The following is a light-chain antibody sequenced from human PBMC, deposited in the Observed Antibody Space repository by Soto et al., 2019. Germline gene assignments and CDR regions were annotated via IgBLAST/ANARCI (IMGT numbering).Light chain of an antibody. CDR2: DVS. CDR3: SSYTTSSTYV. V-gene: IGLV2-14*01. Sequence: SVLTQPASVSGSPGQSITISCTGTISDVGGYDYVSWYQQHPGKAPKLMIYDVSNRPSGVSNRFSGSKSGNTASLTISGLHADDEADYYCSSYTTSSTYVFGTGTKVTVL. CDR1: ISDVGGYDY. J-gene: IGLJ1*01.